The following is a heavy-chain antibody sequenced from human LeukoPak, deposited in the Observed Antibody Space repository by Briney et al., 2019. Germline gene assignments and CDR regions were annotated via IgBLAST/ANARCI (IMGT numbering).Heavy chain of an antibody. J-gene: IGHJ4*02. CDR2: ISSSGSTI. D-gene: IGHD3-22*01. Sequence: PGGSLRLSCAASGFTFSSFEMNWVRQAPGKGLEWVSYISSSGSTIYYADSVKGRFTISRDNSKNTLYLQMNSLRAEDTAVYYCAKDPGAYYYDSSGYYLDYWGQGTLVTVSS. CDR3: AKDPGAYYYDSSGYYLDY. CDR1: GFTFSSFE. V-gene: IGHV3-48*03.